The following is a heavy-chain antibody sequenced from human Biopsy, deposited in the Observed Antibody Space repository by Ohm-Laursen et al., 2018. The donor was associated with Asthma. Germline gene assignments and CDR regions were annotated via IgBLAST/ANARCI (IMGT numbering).Heavy chain of an antibody. V-gene: IGHV1-18*01. J-gene: IGHJ6*02. CDR3: ARAVDYSHYYGIDV. Sequence: AAVKVSCKTSGYTFNSAGITWVRQAPGQGLEWMGWISVYNGNTKVAQKLQDRVTMITDTSTSTAYMELRSLRSDDTAVYFRARAVDYSHYYGIDVWGQGTTVTVS. CDR1: GYTFNSAG. CDR2: ISVYNGNT. D-gene: IGHD3-10*01.